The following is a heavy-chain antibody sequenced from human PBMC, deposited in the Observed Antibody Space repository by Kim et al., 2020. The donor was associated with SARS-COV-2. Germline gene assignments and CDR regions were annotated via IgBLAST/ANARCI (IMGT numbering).Heavy chain of an antibody. CDR1: GGSFSGYY. D-gene: IGHD4-17*01. CDR2: INHSGST. CDR3: ARANSGLSEYGDFISGSM. Sequence: SETLSLTCAVSGGSFSGYYWSWIRQPPRKGLEWIGEINHSGSTNYNPSLKSRGTISVDTSKNQSSLKLSSVTAADTAVYYCARANSGLSEYGDFISGSM. V-gene: IGHV4-34*01. J-gene: IGHJ6*01.